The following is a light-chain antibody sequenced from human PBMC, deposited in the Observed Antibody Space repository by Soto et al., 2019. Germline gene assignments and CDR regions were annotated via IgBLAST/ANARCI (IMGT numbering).Light chain of an antibody. J-gene: IGLJ1*01. CDR3: ISQSISGTRV. CDR1: SSDVGGYRH. CDR2: EVS. V-gene: IGLV2-14*01. Sequence: QSALTQPASVSGSPGQSITISCTGTSSDVGGYRHVSWYQHHPGKAPKLMIYEVSSRPSGVSNRFSGSKSDYAASLTISGLQAEDEADYYCISQSISGTRVFGTGTKLTVL.